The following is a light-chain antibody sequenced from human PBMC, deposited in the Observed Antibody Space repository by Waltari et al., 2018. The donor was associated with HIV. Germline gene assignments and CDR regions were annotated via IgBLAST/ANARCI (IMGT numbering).Light chain of an antibody. Sequence: PGGRAVLSCRARQSVSGDLAWYQFHPGQAPTLLVYDTSVRPTGVPERFRGSGSGTDFALIITGLHSEDFAIYYCQQYHVRSPLTFGGGT. CDR2: DTS. CDR1: QSVSGD. J-gene: IGKJ4*01. CDR3: QQYHVRSPLT. V-gene: IGKV3D-15*01.